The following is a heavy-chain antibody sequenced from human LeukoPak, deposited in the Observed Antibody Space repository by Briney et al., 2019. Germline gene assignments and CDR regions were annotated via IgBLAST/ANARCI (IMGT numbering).Heavy chain of an antibody. CDR3: AKDPLRGADIVVVPAAIYYFDY. Sequence: WGFLRPSCAAPGFNFNCFAMSWVRPAPGEGLGWGVSNSCNGGSTYYADSVKGRFTISRDNSKNTLYLQMNSLRAEDTAVYYCAKDPLRGADIVVVPAAIYYFDYWGQGTLVTVSS. V-gene: IGHV3-23*01. CDR1: GFNFNCFA. J-gene: IGHJ4*02. CDR2: NSCNGGST. D-gene: IGHD2-2*01.